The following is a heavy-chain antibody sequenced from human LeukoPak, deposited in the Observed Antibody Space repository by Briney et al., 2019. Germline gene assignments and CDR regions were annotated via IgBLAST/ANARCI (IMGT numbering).Heavy chain of an antibody. CDR3: ARLADCSSSSCRSFDY. D-gene: IGHD2-2*01. J-gene: IGHJ4*02. Sequence: ASVKVSCKASGYPFTGYYLHWVRQAPGQGLEWMGWINPNSGFKNYAQKFQGRVTMTRDTSISTAYMELSRLRSDDTAVYYCARLADCSSSSCRSFDYWGQGTLVTVSS. CDR1: GYPFTGYY. V-gene: IGHV1-2*02. CDR2: INPNSGFK.